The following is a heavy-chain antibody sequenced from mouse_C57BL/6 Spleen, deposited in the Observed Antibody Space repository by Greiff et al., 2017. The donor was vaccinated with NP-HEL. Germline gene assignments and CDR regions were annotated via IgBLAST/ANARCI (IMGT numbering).Heavy chain of an antibody. Sequence: VQLQQSGAELMKPGASVKLSCKATGYTFTGYWIEWVKQRPGHGLEWIGEILPGLGSTNYKEKFKGKATFTADTSSNTAYMQLSSLTTEDSAIYYCARSHSNRYAMDYWGQGTSVTVSS. V-gene: IGHV1-9*01. CDR2: ILPGLGST. CDR3: ARSHSNRYAMDY. D-gene: IGHD2-5*01. CDR1: GYTFTGYW. J-gene: IGHJ4*01.